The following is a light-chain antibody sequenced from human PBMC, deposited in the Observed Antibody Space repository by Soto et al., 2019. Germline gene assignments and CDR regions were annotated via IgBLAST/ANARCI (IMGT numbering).Light chain of an antibody. CDR2: DAS. CDR1: QSISSW. CDR3: QQYNSYSLPT. V-gene: IGKV1-5*01. J-gene: IGKJ4*01. Sequence: DIQMTQSPSTLSASVGDRVTITCRASQSISSWLAWYQQKPGKAPKLLIYDASSLESGVPSRFSGSGSGTEFTLTISSLQPDDLATYYCQQYNSYSLPTFGGGTKVDI.